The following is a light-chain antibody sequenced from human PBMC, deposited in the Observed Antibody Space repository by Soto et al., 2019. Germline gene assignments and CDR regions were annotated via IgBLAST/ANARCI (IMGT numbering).Light chain of an antibody. J-gene: IGKJ4*01. CDR3: QQFKSLPIT. Sequence: IQVTQSPSSLSASVGDRVTITCWASQGINSHFAWYHQKPGKAPKVLIHSASTLESGVPSRFSGSVSGTDFTLTISSLQPEDFATYYCQQFKSLPITFGGGTRVEIK. CDR1: QGINSH. CDR2: SAS. V-gene: IGKV1-9*01.